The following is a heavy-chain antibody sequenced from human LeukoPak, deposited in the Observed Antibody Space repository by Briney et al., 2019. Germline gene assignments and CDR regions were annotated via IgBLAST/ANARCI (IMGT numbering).Heavy chain of an antibody. CDR3: AKGLTGYSNYGMDV. V-gene: IGHV3-23*01. Sequence: GGSLRLSCAASGFTFSSYAMNWVRQAPGEGLEWVSAISGTGSRTYYADSVKGRFTISRDNSKNTLYLQMKGLRVEHTARYYCAKGLTGYSNYGMDVWGQGTTVTVSS. CDR1: GFTFSSYA. CDR2: ISGTGSRT. J-gene: IGHJ6*02. D-gene: IGHD3-9*01.